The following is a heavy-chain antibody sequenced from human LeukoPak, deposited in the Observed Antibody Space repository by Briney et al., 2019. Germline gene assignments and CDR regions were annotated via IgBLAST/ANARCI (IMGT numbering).Heavy chain of an antibody. CDR2: VSGTGGTT. V-gene: IGHV3-23*01. CDR3: AKGGDIVVVPDYFGMDV. J-gene: IGHJ6*02. D-gene: IGHD2-2*01. Sequence: GGSLRLSCAASGFILKDYAMNWVRQAPGKGLELVSSVSGTGGTTYYADSVKGRFTISRDNSMDTLYLQMNSLRAEDTAVYSCAKGGDIVVVPDYFGMDVWGQGTTVTVSS. CDR1: GFILKDYA.